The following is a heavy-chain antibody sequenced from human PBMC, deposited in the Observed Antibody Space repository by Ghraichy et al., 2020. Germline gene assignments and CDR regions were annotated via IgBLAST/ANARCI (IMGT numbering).Heavy chain of an antibody. CDR3: ARDPIGLIEQQWEPSPYYFDY. D-gene: IGHD6-19*01. CDR2: IIPIFGTA. J-gene: IGHJ4*02. V-gene: IGHV1-69*13. Sequence: SVKVSCKASGGTFSSYAISWVRQAPGQGLEWMGGIIPIFGTANYAQKFQGRVTITADESTSTAYMELSSLRSEDTAVYYCARDPIGLIEQQWEPSPYYFDYWGQGTLVTVSS. CDR1: GGTFSSYA.